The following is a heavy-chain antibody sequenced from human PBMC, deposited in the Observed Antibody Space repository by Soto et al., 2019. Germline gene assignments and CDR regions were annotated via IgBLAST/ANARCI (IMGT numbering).Heavy chain of an antibody. CDR2: IIPIFGTA. J-gene: IGHJ5*02. V-gene: IGHV1-69*13. Sequence: EASVKVSCKASGGTFGSYAISWVRQAPGQGLEWMGGIIPIFGTANYAQKFQGRDTITADESTSTAYMELSSLRSEDTAVYYCARYSGSYFSSPVDPWGQGTLVTVSS. CDR1: GGTFGSYA. D-gene: IGHD1-26*01. CDR3: ARYSGSYFSSPVDP.